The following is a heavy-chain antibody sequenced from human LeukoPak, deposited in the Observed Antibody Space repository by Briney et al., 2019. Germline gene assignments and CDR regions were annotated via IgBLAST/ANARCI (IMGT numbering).Heavy chain of an antibody. D-gene: IGHD2-21*02. Sequence: ASVKVSCKASGYTFTGYYMHWVRQATGQGLEWMGWINPNSGGTNYAQKFQGRVTMTRDTSISTAYMELSRLRSDDTAVYYCAKDIVVVTSGSNAFDIWGQGTMVTVSS. V-gene: IGHV1-2*02. J-gene: IGHJ3*02. CDR1: GYTFTGYY. CDR3: AKDIVVVTSGSNAFDI. CDR2: INPNSGGT.